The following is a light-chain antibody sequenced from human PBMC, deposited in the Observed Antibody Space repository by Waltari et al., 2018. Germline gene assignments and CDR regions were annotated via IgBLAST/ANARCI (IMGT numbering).Light chain of an antibody. V-gene: IGLV2-23*02. J-gene: IGLJ3*02. Sequence: QSALAQPASVSGSPGQSITISCPGSTSSVGRSNLVPWYHQHPGKAPKLIIYEVTKMASGISDRFSGSKSGNTASLTISGLQAGDEGDYYCCSYAGISTWVFGGGTKVTVL. CDR1: TSSVGRSNL. CDR2: EVT. CDR3: CSYAGISTWV.